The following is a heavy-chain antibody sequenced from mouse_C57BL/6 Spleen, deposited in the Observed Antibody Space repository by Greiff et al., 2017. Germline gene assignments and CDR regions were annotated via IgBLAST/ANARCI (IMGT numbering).Heavy chain of an antibody. J-gene: IGHJ2*01. D-gene: IGHD1-1*01. CDR3: ARGDSFTTVVAYYFDY. CDR1: GYTFTSYW. CDR2: IHPNSGST. V-gene: IGHV1-64*01. Sequence: QVQLKQPGAELVKPGASVKLSCKASGYTFTSYWMHWVKQRPGQGLEWIGMIHPNSGSTNYNEKFKSKATLTVDKSSSTAYMQLSSLTSEDSAVYYCARGDSFTTVVAYYFDYWGQGTTLTVSS.